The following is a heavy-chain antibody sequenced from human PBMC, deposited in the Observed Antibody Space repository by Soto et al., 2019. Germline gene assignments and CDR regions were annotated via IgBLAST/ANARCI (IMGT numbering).Heavy chain of an antibody. CDR1: GGSVRSGNHF. V-gene: IGHV4-61*01. D-gene: IGHD3-10*01. CDR2: MYYTGVT. CDR3: ARGGEPLGYYGLDV. Sequence: LPLTCSVAGGSVRSGNHFWNWIRQPPGRGLEWLGYMYYTGVTNYNPSLKSRVSMSVDTSKNQFSLKLTSLTAADTAVYYCARGGEPLGYYGLDVWGQGTTVTVSS. J-gene: IGHJ6*02.